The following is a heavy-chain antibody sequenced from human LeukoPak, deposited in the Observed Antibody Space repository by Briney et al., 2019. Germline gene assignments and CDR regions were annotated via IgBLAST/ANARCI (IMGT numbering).Heavy chain of an antibody. Sequence: ASVKVSCKTSGGTFSSYAISWVRQAPGQGLEWMGRIIPILGIANYAPKFQGRVTITADKSTSTAYMELSSLRSEDTAVYYCAREGLNCSSTSCYELSNWFDPWGQGTLVTVAS. V-gene: IGHV1-69*04. J-gene: IGHJ5*02. CDR2: IIPILGIA. CDR1: GGTFSSYA. CDR3: AREGLNCSSTSCYELSNWFDP. D-gene: IGHD2-2*01.